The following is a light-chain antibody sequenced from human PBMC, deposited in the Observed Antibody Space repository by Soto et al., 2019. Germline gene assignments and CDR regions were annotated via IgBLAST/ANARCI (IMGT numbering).Light chain of an antibody. CDR2: EVT. CDR3: CTYARNRLYV. CDR1: SSDVGGYNF. J-gene: IGLJ1*01. V-gene: IGLV2-14*01. Sequence: QSAPTQPASVSGSPGHSITISCTGTSSDVGGYNFVSWYQQKPGKAPKLLIYEVTHRPSGISDRFSGSKSGNMASLTISGHQDEDEASYYCCTYARNRLYVFGSGTKLTVL.